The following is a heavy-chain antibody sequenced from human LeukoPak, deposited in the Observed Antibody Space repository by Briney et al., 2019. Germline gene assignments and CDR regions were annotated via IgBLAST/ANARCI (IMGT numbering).Heavy chain of an antibody. CDR1: GGSFSGYY. V-gene: IGHV4-34*01. J-gene: IGHJ6*02. CDR2: INHSGST. D-gene: IGHD3-22*01. Sequence: SSETLSLTCAVYGGSFSGYYWSWIRQPPGKGLEWIGEINHSGSTNYNPSLKSRVTISVDTSKNQFSLKLSSVTAADTAVYYCARWRDYYDSSGYGYYYYYYGMDVWGQGTTVTVSS. CDR3: ARWRDYYDSSGYGYYYYYYGMDV.